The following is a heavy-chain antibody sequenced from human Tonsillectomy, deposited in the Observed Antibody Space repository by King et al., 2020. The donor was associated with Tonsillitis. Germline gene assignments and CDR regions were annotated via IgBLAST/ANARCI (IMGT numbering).Heavy chain of an antibody. CDR2: INHSGST. D-gene: IGHD1-26*01. Sequence: VQLQQWGAGLLKPSETLSLTCAVYGGSFSGYYWSWIRQPPGKGLEWIGEINHSGSTNYNPSLKSRVTISVDTSKNQFSLKLSSVTAADTAVYYCARETYSGRPNCMAGIHYWGQGTLVTVSS. J-gene: IGHJ4*02. CDR3: ARETYSGRPNCMAGIHY. CDR1: GGSFSGYY. V-gene: IGHV4-34*01.